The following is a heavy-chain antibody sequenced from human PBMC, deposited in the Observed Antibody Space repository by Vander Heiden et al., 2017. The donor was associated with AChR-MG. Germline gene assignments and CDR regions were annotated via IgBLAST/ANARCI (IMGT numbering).Heavy chain of an antibody. J-gene: IGHJ4*02. V-gene: IGHV4-59*08. D-gene: IGHD6-13*01. Sequence: QVQLQESGPGLVKPSETLSLTCTVSGGSMSSYYWTWIRQPPGKGLEWIGYIYYSGRTNYNPALKSRVTISVDTSKNQFSLRMSSVTAADTAVYYCARRSSSWYISLDYWGQGPLVTVSS. CDR1: GGSMSSYY. CDR3: ARRSSSWYISLDY. CDR2: IYYSGRT.